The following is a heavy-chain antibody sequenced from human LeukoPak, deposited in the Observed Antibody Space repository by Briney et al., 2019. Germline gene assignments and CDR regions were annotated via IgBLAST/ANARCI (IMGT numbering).Heavy chain of an antibody. CDR2: IYTRGST. J-gene: IGHJ4*02. CDR1: GGSISSGSHY. Sequence: SQTLSLTCTVSGGSISSGSHYWNWIRQPAGKGLEWIGRIYTRGSTNYNPSLKSRVTISVDTSKNEFSLKLSSVTAADTAVYYCAREHRDFWSGFDYWGQGTLVTVSS. D-gene: IGHD3-3*01. V-gene: IGHV4-61*02. CDR3: AREHRDFWSGFDY.